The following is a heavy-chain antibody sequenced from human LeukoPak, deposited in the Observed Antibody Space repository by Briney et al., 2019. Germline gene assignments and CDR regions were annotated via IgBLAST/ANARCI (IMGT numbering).Heavy chain of an antibody. D-gene: IGHD6-13*01. CDR1: GLTFSTYV. CDR2: ITGSSDAI. J-gene: IGHJ4*02. V-gene: IGHV3-23*01. Sequence: GGSLRLSCAASGLTFSTYVMTWVRQAPGKGLEWVSIITGSSDAIHYAGSVKGRFTISRDNSKNTLYPQMNSLRPEDTAIYYCAKGRPNGQQLAAYWGQGTLVTVSS. CDR3: AKGRPNGQQLAAY.